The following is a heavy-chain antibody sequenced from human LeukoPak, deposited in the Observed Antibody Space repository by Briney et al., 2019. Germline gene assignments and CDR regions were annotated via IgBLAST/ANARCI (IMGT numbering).Heavy chain of an antibody. CDR3: ARGLITGTRNGMDV. J-gene: IGHJ6*02. V-gene: IGHV1-8*01. CDR2: MNPNSGNT. CDR1: GYTYTSYD. D-gene: IGHD1-7*01. Sequence: ASVKVSCKASGYTYTSYDINGVRQATGQGGEGMGWMNPNSGNTGYAQRFQGRVTMPRNTSISTAYMELSSLRSEDTAVYYGARGLITGTRNGMDVWGQGTTVTVSS.